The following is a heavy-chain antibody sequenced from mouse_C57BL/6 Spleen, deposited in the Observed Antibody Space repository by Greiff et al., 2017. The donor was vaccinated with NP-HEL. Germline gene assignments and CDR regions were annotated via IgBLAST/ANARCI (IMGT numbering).Heavy chain of an antibody. V-gene: IGHV14-4*01. CDR3: TTDSNYVLYYFDD. D-gene: IGHD2-5*01. J-gene: IGHJ2*01. Sequence: EVQLQQSGAELVRPGASVKLSCTASGFNIKDDYMHWVKQRPEQGLEWIGWIDPENGDTEYASKVQGKATITADTSSNTAYLQLSSLTSEDTAVYYCTTDSNYVLYYFDDWGQGTTLTVSS. CDR2: IDPENGDT. CDR1: GFNIKDDY.